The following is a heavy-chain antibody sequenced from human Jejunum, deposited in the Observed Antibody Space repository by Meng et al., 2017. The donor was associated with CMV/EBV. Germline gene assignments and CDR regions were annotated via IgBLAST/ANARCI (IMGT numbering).Heavy chain of an antibody. CDR3: ARARGSGRGV. J-gene: IGHJ6*02. V-gene: IGHV3-11*01. CDR2: ISSSGSTI. CDR1: GFTFRVYY. Sequence: CAASGFTFRVYYMSWIRQAPGKGLEWVSYISSSGSTIYYADSVKGRFTISRDNAKNSLYLQMNTLRPDDTAVYYCARARGSGRGVWGQGTTVTVSS. D-gene: IGHD3-10*01.